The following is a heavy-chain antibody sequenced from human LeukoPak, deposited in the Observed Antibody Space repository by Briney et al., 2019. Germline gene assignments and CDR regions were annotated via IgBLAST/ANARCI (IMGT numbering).Heavy chain of an antibody. CDR3: AKITTLDY. J-gene: IGHJ4*02. D-gene: IGHD1-1*01. V-gene: IGHV4-38-2*02. Sequence: SETLSLTCSVSGYSITSGYYWGWVRQPPGKGLEWIGTIYHNGSTSYNPSLKSRVTISVDTSKNQFSLRLNSVIAADTAIYYCAKITTLDYWGQGTLVTVSS. CDR1: GYSITSGYY. CDR2: IYHNGST.